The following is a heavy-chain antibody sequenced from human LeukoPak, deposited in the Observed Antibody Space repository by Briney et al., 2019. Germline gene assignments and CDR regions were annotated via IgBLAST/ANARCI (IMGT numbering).Heavy chain of an antibody. CDR1: GYTFTSYY. CDR2: INPSGGST. J-gene: IGHJ4*02. Sequence: GASVKVSCKASGYTFTSYYMHWVRQAPGQGLEWMGIINPSGGSTSYAQKFQGRVTMTRDMSTSTVYMELSSLRSEDTAVYYCARDPDYITGTRQGTDYWGQGTLVTVSS. V-gene: IGHV1-46*01. CDR3: ARDPDYITGTRQGTDY. D-gene: IGHD1-20*01.